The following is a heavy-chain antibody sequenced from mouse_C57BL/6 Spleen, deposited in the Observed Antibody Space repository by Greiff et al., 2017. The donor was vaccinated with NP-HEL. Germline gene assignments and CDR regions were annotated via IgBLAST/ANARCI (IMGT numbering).Heavy chain of an antibody. CDR3: ARLTTVVAHWYFDV. V-gene: IGHV5-6*02. CDR2: ISSGGSYT. CDR1: GFTFSSYG. D-gene: IGHD1-1*01. J-gene: IGHJ1*03. Sequence: EVKLEESGGDLVKPGGSLKLSCAASGFTFSSYGMSWVRQTPDKRLEWVATISSGGSYTYYPDSVKGRFTISRDNAKNTLYLQMSSLKSEDTAMYYCARLTTVVAHWYFDVWGTGTTVTVSS.